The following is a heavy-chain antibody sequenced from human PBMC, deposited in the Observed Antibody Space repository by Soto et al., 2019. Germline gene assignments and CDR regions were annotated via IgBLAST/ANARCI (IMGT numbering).Heavy chain of an antibody. CDR3: AATPSSSWYGRAYNWFDP. V-gene: IGHV3-7*03. D-gene: IGHD6-13*01. CDR1: GFTFSSYW. J-gene: IGHJ5*02. Sequence: QPGGSLRLSCAASGFTFSSYWMSWVRQAPGKGLEWVANIKQDGSEKYYVDSVKGRFTISRDNAKNSLYLQMNSLRAEDTAVYYCAATPSSSWYGRAYNWFDPWGQGTLVTVSS. CDR2: IKQDGSEK.